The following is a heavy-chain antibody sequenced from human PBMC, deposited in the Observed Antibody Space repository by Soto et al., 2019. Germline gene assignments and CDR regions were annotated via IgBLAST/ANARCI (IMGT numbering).Heavy chain of an antibody. CDR1: GYSIRSGYF. Sequence: SETLSLTCAVSGYSIRSGYFWGWIRQPPGKGLEWIGSMYHSGITYYNLSLKSRVTISVDTSKNQLSLKLSSATAADTAVYYCARATEPGDSYYYDSSGYDFDYWGQGTLVTVSS. CDR2: MYHSGIT. CDR3: ARATEPGDSYYYDSSGYDFDY. J-gene: IGHJ4*02. V-gene: IGHV4-38-2*01. D-gene: IGHD3-22*01.